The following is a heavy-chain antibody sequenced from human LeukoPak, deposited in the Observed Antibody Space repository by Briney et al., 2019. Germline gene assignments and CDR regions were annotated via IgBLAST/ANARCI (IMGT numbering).Heavy chain of an antibody. D-gene: IGHD3-22*01. CDR1: GGSISSYY. Sequence: SETLSLTCTVSGGSISSYYWSWIRQPPGKGLEWIGYIYYSGSTNYNPSLKSRVTISVDTSKNQFSLKLSSVTAADTAVYYCARYQDSSGYYYDYWGQGTLVTVSS. J-gene: IGHJ4*02. CDR3: ARYQDSSGYYYDY. CDR2: IYYSGST. V-gene: IGHV4-59*12.